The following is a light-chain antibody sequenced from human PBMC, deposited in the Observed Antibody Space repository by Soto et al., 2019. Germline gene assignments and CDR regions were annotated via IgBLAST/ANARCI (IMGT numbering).Light chain of an antibody. V-gene: IGKV1-9*01. Sequence: DIQLTQSPSFLSASVGERVTITCRASQGISSYLAWYQQKPGKAPKLLIYAASTVQSGVPSRFSGSGSGTEFTLTISSLQPEDFATYYCQQLNSYPRTVGQGNKVEIK. CDR1: QGISSY. CDR2: AAS. CDR3: QQLNSYPRT. J-gene: IGKJ1*01.